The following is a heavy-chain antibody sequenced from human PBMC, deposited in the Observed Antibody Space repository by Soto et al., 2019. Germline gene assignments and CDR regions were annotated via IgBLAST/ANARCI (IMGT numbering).Heavy chain of an antibody. CDR2: IYYSGST. CDR1: GGSISSSSYY. Sequence: SETLSLTCTVSGGSISSSSYYWGWIRQPPGKGLEWIGSIYYSGSTYYNPSLKSRVTISVDTSKNQFSLKLSSVTAADTAVYYCARHRGLVTATRGFDYWGQGTLVTVSS. CDR3: ARHRGLVTATRGFDY. V-gene: IGHV4-39*01. J-gene: IGHJ4*02. D-gene: IGHD2-21*02.